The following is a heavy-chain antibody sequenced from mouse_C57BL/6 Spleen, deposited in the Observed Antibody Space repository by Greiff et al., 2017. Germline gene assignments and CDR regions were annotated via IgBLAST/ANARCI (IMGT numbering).Heavy chain of an antibody. CDR1: GYTFTEYT. CDR2: FYPGSGSI. D-gene: IGHD2-10*02. J-gene: IGHJ4*01. CDR3: ARHEGGYCNYPYYYAMDY. V-gene: IGHV1-62-2*01. Sequence: QVQLQQSGAELVKPGASVKLSCKASGYTFTEYTIHWVKQRSGQGLEWIGWFYPGSGSIKYNEKFKDKATLTADKSSSTVYMELSRLTSEDSAVYFCARHEGGYCNYPYYYAMDYWGQGTSVTVSS.